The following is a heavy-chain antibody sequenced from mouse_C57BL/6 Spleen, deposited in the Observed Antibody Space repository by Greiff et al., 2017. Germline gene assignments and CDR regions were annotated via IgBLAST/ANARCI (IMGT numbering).Heavy chain of an antibody. CDR1: GYTFTSYW. CDR2: INPSNGGT. D-gene: IGHD2-5*01. J-gene: IGHJ2*01. Sequence: QVQLQLPGTELVKPGASVKLSCKASGYTFTSYWMHWVKQSPGQGLEWIGNINPSNGGTNYNEKFKSKATLTVDKSSSTAYMQLSSLTSEDSAVYYCARGYYSNSYFDYGGQGTTLTVSS. V-gene: IGHV1-53*01. CDR3: ARGYYSNSYFDY.